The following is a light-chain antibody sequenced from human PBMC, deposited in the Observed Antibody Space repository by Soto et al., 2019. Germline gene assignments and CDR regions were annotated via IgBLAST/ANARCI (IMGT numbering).Light chain of an antibody. V-gene: IGKV1-5*01. Sequence: DIQMTQSPYTLSASVGDRVTFTCRASQSISSWLAWYQQKPGKAPKLLIFDASTLESGVPSRFSGSGSGTDFALPISSLQPDDFATYYCQQYNTYSETFGQGTKVEFK. CDR2: DAS. CDR1: QSISSW. J-gene: IGKJ1*01. CDR3: QQYNTYSET.